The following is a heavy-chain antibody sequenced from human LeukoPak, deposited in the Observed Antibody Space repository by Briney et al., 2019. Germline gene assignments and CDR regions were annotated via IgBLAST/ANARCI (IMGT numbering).Heavy chain of an antibody. J-gene: IGHJ4*02. CDR2: ISGSGGST. CDR1: GFTFSSYA. D-gene: IGHD3-9*01. V-gene: IGHV3-23*01. CDR3: AKSQADILTGCYG. Sequence: GGSLRLSCAASGFTFSSYATSWVRQAPGEGLEWVSAISGSGGSTYYADSVKGRFTISRDNSKNTLYLQMNSLRAEDTAVYYCAKSQADILTGCYGWGQGTLVTVSS.